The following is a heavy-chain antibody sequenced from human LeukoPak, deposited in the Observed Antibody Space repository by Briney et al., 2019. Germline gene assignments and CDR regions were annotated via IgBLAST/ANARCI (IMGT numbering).Heavy chain of an antibody. J-gene: IGHJ5*02. CDR1: GYSFTSYW. CDR3: ARLSVVVTASWWFDP. V-gene: IGHV5-51*01. Sequence: RGESLKISCKGSGYSFTSYWIGWVRQMPGKGLEWMGTIYPGDSDTRYSPSFQGQVTISADKSISTAYLQWSSLKASDTAMYYCARLSVVVTASWWFDPWGQGTLVTVSS. CDR2: IYPGDSDT. D-gene: IGHD2-21*02.